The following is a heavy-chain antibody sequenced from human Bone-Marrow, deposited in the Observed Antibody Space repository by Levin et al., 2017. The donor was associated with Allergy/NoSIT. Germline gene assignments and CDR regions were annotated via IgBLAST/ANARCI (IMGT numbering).Heavy chain of an antibody. D-gene: IGHD5-18*01. CDR1: GFTFSRYW. J-gene: IGHJ5*02. Sequence: GGSLRLSCAASGFTFSRYWMSWVRQAPGKGLEWVANIKQDGREKYYVDSVRGRFTISRDNAKNSLYLQMNSLRAEDTAVYYCARDPDDSYGYRSSNWFDPWGQGTLVTVSS. CDR3: ARDPDDSYGYRSSNWFDP. V-gene: IGHV3-7*01. CDR2: IKQDGREK.